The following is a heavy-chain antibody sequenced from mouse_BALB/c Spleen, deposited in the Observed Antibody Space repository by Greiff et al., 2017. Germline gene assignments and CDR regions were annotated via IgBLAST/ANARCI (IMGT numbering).Heavy chain of an antibody. Sequence: EVMLVESGGGLVQPGGSRKLSCAASGFTFSSFGMHWVRQAPEKGLEWVAYISSGSSTIYYADTVKGRFTIARDNPKNTLFLQMTSLRSEDTAMYYCARSQYGNYAYFDDWGQGTTLTVSS. CDR1: GFTFSSFG. CDR3: ARSQYGNYAYFDD. J-gene: IGHJ2*01. D-gene: IGHD2-10*02. V-gene: IGHV5-17*02. CDR2: ISSGSSTI.